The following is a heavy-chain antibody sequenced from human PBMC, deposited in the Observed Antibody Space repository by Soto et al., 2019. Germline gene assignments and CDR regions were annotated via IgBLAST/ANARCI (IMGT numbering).Heavy chain of an antibody. V-gene: IGHV3-13*04. D-gene: IGHD3-10*01. Sequence: EVQLVESGGGLVQPGGSLRLSCAASGFTFRTYDMHWVRQGTGKGLEWVSTIATGGDTYYPGSVKGRFTISRENAKNSLYLQMKNLRVGDTAVYYCAGASSGSGSYWVEDAFDIWGQGTMVTVSS. J-gene: IGHJ3*02. CDR1: GFTFRTYD. CDR3: AGASSGSGSYWVEDAFDI. CDR2: IATGGDT.